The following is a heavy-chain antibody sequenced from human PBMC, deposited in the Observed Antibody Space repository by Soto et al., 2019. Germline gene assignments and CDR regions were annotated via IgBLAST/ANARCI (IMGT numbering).Heavy chain of an antibody. CDR2: MSPNSGRT. CDR1: GYTFSNHD. V-gene: IGHV1-8*01. Sequence: ASVKVSCKASGYTFSNHDINWVRQATGQGLEWMGWMSPNSGRTGYAQKFQGRVTTTRNTSSSTAYVELSSLRSDDTAVYYCARGKRYTIDYWGQGTLVTVSS. CDR3: ARGKRYTIDY. D-gene: IGHD2-2*02. J-gene: IGHJ4*02.